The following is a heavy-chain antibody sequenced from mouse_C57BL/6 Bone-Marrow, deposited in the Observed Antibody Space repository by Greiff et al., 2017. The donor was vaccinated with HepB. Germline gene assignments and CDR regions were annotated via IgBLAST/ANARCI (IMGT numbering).Heavy chain of an antibody. CDR1: GYTFTDYN. V-gene: IGHV1-18*01. J-gene: IGHJ2*01. Sequence: VQLQQSGPELVKPGASVKIPCKASGYTFTDYNMDWVKQSHGKSLEWIGDINPNNGGTIYNQKFKGKATLTVDKSSSTAYMELRSLTSEDTAVYYCARSYYGSHYFDYWGQGTTLTVSS. D-gene: IGHD1-1*01. CDR3: ARSYYGSHYFDY. CDR2: INPNNGGT.